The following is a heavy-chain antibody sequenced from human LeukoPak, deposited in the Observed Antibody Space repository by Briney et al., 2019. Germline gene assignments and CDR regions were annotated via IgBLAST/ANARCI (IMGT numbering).Heavy chain of an antibody. CDR1: GGSFSGYY. Sequence: NPSETLSLTCAVYGGSFSGYYWSWIRQPPGKGLEWIGEINHSGSTNYNPSLKSRVTILLDTSKNQCSLKLTSVSAADTAVYYCARLKLGAYFDLWGRGTLVTVSS. CDR2: INHSGST. J-gene: IGHJ2*01. CDR3: ARLKLGAYFDL. V-gene: IGHV4-34*01. D-gene: IGHD3-16*01.